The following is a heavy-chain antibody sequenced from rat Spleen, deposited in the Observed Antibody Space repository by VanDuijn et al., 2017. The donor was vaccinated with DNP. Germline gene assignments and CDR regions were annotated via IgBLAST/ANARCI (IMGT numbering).Heavy chain of an antibody. CDR2: VSGGVTT. CDR1: GFSLASYS. V-gene: IGHV2-6*01. CDR3: ARSDYSDDSFYYGYFDY. J-gene: IGHJ2*01. Sequence: QVQLKASGPGLVQPSQTLSLTCTVSGFSLASYSVAWIRQPPGRGLEWIAAVSGGVTTYYNSLLRSRLSISRDTSKSQVFLKMNGLQTEDTAMYFCARSDYSDDSFYYGYFDYWGQGVMVTVSS. D-gene: IGHD1-12*02.